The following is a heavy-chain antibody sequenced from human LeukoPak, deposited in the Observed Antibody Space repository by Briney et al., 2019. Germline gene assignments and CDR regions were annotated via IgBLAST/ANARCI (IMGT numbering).Heavy chain of an antibody. CDR3: AKGGAATMRDGYNYYYYYMEV. CDR1: GITFISHA. CDR2: ISGSGGHT. Sequence: GGSLLLSCAASGITFISHAMSWVRPAPGKGLEWVSLISGSGGHTYYGDSVKGRFTIFRDNSTNRLYLQMNSLRPEDTAVYYCAKGGAATMRDGYNYYYYYMEVWGRGTTVTVSS. D-gene: IGHD5-24*01. J-gene: IGHJ6*03. V-gene: IGHV3-23*01.